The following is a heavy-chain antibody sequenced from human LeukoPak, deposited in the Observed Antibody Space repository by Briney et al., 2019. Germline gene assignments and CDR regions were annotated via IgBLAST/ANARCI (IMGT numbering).Heavy chain of an antibody. D-gene: IGHD5-12*01. CDR2: ISYDGSNK. CDR1: GFTFSSYA. J-gene: IGHJ4*02. Sequence: PGRSLRLSCAASGFTFSSYAMHWVRQAPGKGLEWVAVISYDGSNKYYADSVKGRFTISRDNSKNTLYLQMNSLRAEDTAVYYCAREGYSGYALLPDYFDYWGQGTLVTVSS. CDR3: AREGYSGYALLPDYFDY. V-gene: IGHV3-30*04.